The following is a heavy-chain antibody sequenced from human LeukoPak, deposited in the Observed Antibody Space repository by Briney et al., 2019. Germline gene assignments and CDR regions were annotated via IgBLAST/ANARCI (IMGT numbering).Heavy chain of an antibody. CDR1: GGSISTYY. D-gene: IGHD6-13*01. Sequence: SETLSLTCSVSGGSISTYYWSWIRQPPGRGLEWIGYIYYSGSTNYNPSLKSRVTISLDTSKRQFSLELSSVTAADTAVYYCARHGIVDSSRKYHFDYWGRGTLVTVSS. CDR3: ARHGIVDSSRKYHFDY. V-gene: IGHV4-59*08. CDR2: IYYSGST. J-gene: IGHJ4*02.